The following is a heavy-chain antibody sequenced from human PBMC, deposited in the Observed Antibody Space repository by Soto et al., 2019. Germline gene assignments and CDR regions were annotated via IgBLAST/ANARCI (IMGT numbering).Heavy chain of an antibody. V-gene: IGHV3-30*09. D-gene: IGHD3-9*01. CDR3: ASDPVALTRSFIDF. Sequence: LSWAAAGRSFNIEALHRDRQAQGKGREWVSVITYNGHELHCAGSVKGEFAISTYSYSEMVYLQINSLRRYDTAIHYCASDPVALTRSFIDFWGQVTLVTVSS. J-gene: IGHJ4*02. CDR2: ITYNGHEL. CDR1: GRSFNIEA.